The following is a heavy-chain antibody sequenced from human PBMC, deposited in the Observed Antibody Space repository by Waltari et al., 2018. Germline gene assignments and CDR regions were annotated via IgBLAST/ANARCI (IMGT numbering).Heavy chain of an antibody. D-gene: IGHD3-10*01. CDR3: AREREDYYGSGSYPGDY. CDR1: GGSISSSSYY. V-gene: IGHV4-39*07. J-gene: IGHJ4*02. Sequence: QLQLQESGPGLVKPSETLSLTCTVSGGSISSSSYYWGWIRQPPGKGLEWIGSIYYSGSTYYNPSLKSRVTISVDTCKNQCSLKRSSVTAADTAVYYCAREREDYYGSGSYPGDYWGQGTLVTVSS. CDR2: IYYSGST.